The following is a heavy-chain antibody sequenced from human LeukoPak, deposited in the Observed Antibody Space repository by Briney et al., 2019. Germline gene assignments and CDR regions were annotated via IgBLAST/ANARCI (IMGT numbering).Heavy chain of an antibody. CDR1: GFTFSSSW. J-gene: IGHJ4*02. D-gene: IGHD2-2*01. Sequence: GGSLRLSCTASGFTFSSSWMHWVRQAPGKGLVWVSHINSDAGSTTYADSVRGRFTISRDNAKNTLHLQMNSLRAEDTAVYYCASSRGSYQLDYWGRGTLVTVSS. CDR2: INSDAGST. CDR3: ASSRGSYQLDY. V-gene: IGHV3-74*01.